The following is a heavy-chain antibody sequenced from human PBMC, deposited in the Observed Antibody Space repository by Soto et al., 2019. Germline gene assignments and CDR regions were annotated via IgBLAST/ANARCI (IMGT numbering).Heavy chain of an antibody. CDR2: IYYSGST. V-gene: IGHV4-39*01. D-gene: IGHD2-2*03. CDR3: ARNGYCSSTSCYSRDYYYYMDV. CDR1: GVSISSSSYY. Sequence: SETLSLTCTVSGVSISSSSYYWGWIRQPPGKGLEWIGSIYYSGSTYYNPSLKSRVTISVDTSKNQFSLKLSSVTAADTAVYYCARNGYCSSTSCYSRDYYYYMDVWGKGTTVTVSS. J-gene: IGHJ6*03.